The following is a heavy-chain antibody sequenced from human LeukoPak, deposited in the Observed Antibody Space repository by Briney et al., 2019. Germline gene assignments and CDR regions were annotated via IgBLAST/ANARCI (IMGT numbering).Heavy chain of an antibody. Sequence: GGSLRLSCVVSGFTFASYAMSWVRQAPGKGLEWVSAISGSGAYTYYADSVKGRFTMSRDNSNNMLYLQMNSLRAEDTAIYYCTKDPTDYDFRSGSDYWGQGTLVTVSS. D-gene: IGHD3-3*01. V-gene: IGHV3-23*01. CDR2: ISGSGAYT. J-gene: IGHJ4*02. CDR3: TKDPTDYDFRSGSDY. CDR1: GFTFASYA.